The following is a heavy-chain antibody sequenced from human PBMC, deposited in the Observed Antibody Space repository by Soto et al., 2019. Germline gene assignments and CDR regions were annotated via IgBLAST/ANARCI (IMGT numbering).Heavy chain of an antibody. J-gene: IGHJ4*02. CDR3: ARDLGYYASSGYFDY. V-gene: IGHV3-11*01. CDR2: ISSSDSII. Sequence: QVQLVESGGGLVKPGGSLRLSCAASGFTFSDYYMSWIRQAPGKGPEWVSYISSSDSIIYYADSVKGRFTVSRDNAKNSVYLQMNSLRAEDTAVYYCARDLGYYASSGYFDYWGQGTLVTVSS. D-gene: IGHD3-22*01. CDR1: GFTFSDYY.